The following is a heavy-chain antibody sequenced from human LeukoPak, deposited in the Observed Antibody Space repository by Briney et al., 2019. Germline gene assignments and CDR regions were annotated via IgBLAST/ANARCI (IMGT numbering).Heavy chain of an antibody. V-gene: IGHV3-48*01. D-gene: IGHD5-12*01. CDR3: ARGYSGYDGGY. CDR1: GFTFSSYS. J-gene: IGHJ4*02. Sequence: PGGSLRLSCAASGFTFSSYSMNWVRQAPGKGLEWVSYISSSSSTIYYADSVKGRFTISRDNAKNSLYLQMNSLRAEDMAVYYCARGYSGYDGGYWGQGTLVTVSS. CDR2: ISSSSSTI.